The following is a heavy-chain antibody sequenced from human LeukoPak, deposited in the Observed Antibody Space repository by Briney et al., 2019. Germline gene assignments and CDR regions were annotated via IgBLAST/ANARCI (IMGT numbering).Heavy chain of an antibody. CDR2: ISYDGSNK. D-gene: IGHD1-1*01. V-gene: IGHV3-30*18. CDR3: AKRIGTTGTGDY. CDR1: GFTFSSYG. J-gene: IGHJ4*02. Sequence: PGRSHRLSCAASGFTFSSYGMHWVRQAPGKGLEWVAVISYDGSNKYYADSVKGRFTISRDNSKNTLYLQMNSLRAEDTAVYYCAKRIGTTGTGDYWGQGTLVTVSS.